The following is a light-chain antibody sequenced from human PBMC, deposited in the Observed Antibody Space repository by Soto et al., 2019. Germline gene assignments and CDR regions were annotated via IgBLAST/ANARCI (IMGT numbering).Light chain of an antibody. CDR2: AAS. J-gene: IGKJ1*01. V-gene: IGKV1-39*01. CDR1: QSINIY. CDR3: QQSFSTPRP. Sequence: DIQMTQSPSSLSASVGDRVTITCRARQSINIYLNWYQQKPGKAPNLLIYAASNLQYVVPSRFGGSGSGTDFSFTIRSVQPEDFATSYCQQSFSTPRPFGQGPKVEFQ.